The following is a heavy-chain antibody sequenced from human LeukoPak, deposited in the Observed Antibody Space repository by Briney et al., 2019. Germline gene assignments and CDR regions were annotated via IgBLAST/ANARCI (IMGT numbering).Heavy chain of an antibody. CDR3: TRRIAARPINYFDY. V-gene: IGHV4-39*01. CDR2: IYYSGST. D-gene: IGHD6-6*01. Sequence: SETLSLTCTVSGGSISSSSYYWGWIRQPLGKGLEWIGSIYYSGSTYYNPSLKSRVTISVDTSKNQFSLKLSSVTAADTAVYYCTRRIAARPINYFDYWGQGTLVTVSS. CDR1: GGSISSSSYY. J-gene: IGHJ4*02.